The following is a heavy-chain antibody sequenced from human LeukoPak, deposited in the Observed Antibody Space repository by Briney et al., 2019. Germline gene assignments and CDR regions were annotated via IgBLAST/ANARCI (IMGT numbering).Heavy chain of an antibody. V-gene: IGHV3-21*01. CDR2: ISSSSSYI. CDR3: ARDLSGVRGYTYGRGIDY. J-gene: IGHJ4*02. Sequence: PGGSLRLSCAASGFTFSNYNMNWVCQAPGKGLEWVSSISSSSSYIYYADSVKGRFTISRDNAKTSLYLQMNSLRTEDTAVYYCARDLSGVRGYTYGRGIDYWGRGTLVTVSS. D-gene: IGHD5-18*01. CDR1: GFTFSNYN.